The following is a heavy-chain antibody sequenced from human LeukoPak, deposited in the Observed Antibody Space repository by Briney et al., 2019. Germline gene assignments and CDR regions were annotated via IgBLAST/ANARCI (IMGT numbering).Heavy chain of an antibody. D-gene: IGHD4-17*01. Sequence: GGSLRLSCAASGFTFNSYGMHWVRQAPGKGLEWVAVIWYDGSNEYYADSVKGRFTISRDNSKNTLYLQMNSLRAEDTAVHYCAGDYGEYYYGMDVWGQGTTVTVSS. CDR1: GFTFNSYG. CDR2: IWYDGSNE. J-gene: IGHJ6*02. CDR3: AGDYGEYYYGMDV. V-gene: IGHV3-33*01.